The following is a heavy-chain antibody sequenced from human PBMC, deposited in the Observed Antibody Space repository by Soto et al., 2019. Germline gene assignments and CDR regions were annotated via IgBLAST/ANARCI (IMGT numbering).Heavy chain of an antibody. J-gene: IGHJ3*02. Sequence: QVQLVQSGAEVKKPGASVKVSCKASGYTFTSYDINWVRQATGQGLEWMGWMNPNSGNTGYAQKFQGRVTMTRNTSISTAYMELSRLRSEDTAVYYCARVYYGDYVFAFDIWGQGTMVTVSS. CDR3: ARVYYGDYVFAFDI. CDR1: GYTFTSYD. V-gene: IGHV1-8*01. CDR2: MNPNSGNT. D-gene: IGHD4-17*01.